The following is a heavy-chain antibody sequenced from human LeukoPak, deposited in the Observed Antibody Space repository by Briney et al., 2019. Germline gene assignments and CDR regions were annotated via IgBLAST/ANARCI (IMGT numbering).Heavy chain of an antibody. CDR2: ISAYNGST. J-gene: IGHJ5*02. CDR3: ARDLSYSNYPSDRFDP. CDR1: GYTFTSYG. D-gene: IGHD4-11*01. V-gene: IGHV1-18*01. Sequence: ASVKVSCKASGYTFTSYGISWVRQAPGQGLEWMGWISAYNGSTNYAQKLQGRVTMTTDTSTSTAYMELRSLRSDDTAVYYCARDLSYSNYPSDRFDPWGQGTLVTVSS.